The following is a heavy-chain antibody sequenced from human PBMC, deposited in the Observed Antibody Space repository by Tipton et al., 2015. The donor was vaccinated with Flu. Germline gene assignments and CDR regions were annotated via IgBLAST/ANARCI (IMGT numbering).Heavy chain of an antibody. CDR3: AKDGWDTSGWYPFDY. D-gene: IGHD6-19*01. Sequence: GSLRLSCAASGFTFSGYGMHWVRQAPGKGLEWVAFIRHEESDKYYADSVKGRFTISRDNSKNALYLLISSLRHEDTAVYYSAKDGWDTSGWYPFDYWGQGTLVTVSA. CDR2: IRHEESDK. J-gene: IGHJ4*02. V-gene: IGHV3-30*02. CDR1: GFTFSGYG.